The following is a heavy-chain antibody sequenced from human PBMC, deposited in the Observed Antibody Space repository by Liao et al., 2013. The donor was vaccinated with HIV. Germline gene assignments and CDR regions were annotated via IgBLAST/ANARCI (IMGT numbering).Heavy chain of an antibody. CDR3: ARDIGAGFFDL. CDR2: VYSSGST. CDR1: GASLSSGSYY. Sequence: QVQLQESGPGLVKPSQTLSLTCTVSGASLSSGSYYWSWIRQPAGKGLECIGRVYSSGSTNYNPSLKSRVTISLDASKNQFSLRLSSVTASDTALYFCARDIGAGFFDLWAVAPWSLSPQ. J-gene: IGHJ2*01. V-gene: IGHV4-61*02. D-gene: IGHD6-25*01.